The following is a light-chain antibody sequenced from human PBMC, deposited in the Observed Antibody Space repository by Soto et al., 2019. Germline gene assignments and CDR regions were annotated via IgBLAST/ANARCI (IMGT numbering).Light chain of an antibody. V-gene: IGKV1-9*01. CDR1: QGISSY. CDR2: AAS. J-gene: IGKJ5*01. CDR3: QQLNSYPPT. Sequence: IQLTQSPSFLSASVGDRVTITCRASQGISSYLAWYPQKPGKAPKLLIYAASTLQSGVPSRFSGSGSGTEFTLTISSLQPEDFATYYCQQLNSYPPTFGQGTRLEIK.